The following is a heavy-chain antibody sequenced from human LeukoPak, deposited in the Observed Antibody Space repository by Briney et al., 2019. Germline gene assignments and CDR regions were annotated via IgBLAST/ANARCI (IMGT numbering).Heavy chain of an antibody. Sequence: ASVKVSCKASGYTFTSYGISWVRQAPGQGLEWMGWISAYNGNTNYAQKLQGRVTMTTDTSTSTAYMELRSLRSDDAAVHYCARDLPERLVRLMDYWGQGTLVTVSS. J-gene: IGHJ4*02. D-gene: IGHD1-14*01. CDR1: GYTFTSYG. V-gene: IGHV1-18*01. CDR2: ISAYNGNT. CDR3: ARDLPERLVRLMDY.